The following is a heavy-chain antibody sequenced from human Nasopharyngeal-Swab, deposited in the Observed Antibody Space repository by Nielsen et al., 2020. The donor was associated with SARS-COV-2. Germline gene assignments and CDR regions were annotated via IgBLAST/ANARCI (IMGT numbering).Heavy chain of an antibody. CDR2: INPHSRGT. CDR1: GYALTGYY. D-gene: IGHD4-17*01. J-gene: IGHJ4*02. V-gene: IGHV1-2*02. Sequence: SVQVSCKASGYALTGYYIYWARQAPEQGLEWMGWINPHSRGTKYAQKFQGRVTMTSDTSINTAYMELRRLRSDDTAVYYCARDDYGDYGYFGHWGQGTLVTVSS. CDR3: ARDDYGDYGYFGH.